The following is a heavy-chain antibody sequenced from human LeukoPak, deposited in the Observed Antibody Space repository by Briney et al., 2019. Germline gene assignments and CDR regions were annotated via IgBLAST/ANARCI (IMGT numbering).Heavy chain of an antibody. CDR2: ISSSGSTI. CDR1: GFTFSDYY. D-gene: IGHD2-2*02. J-gene: IGHJ5*02. V-gene: IGHV3-11*01. Sequence: GGSLRLSCAASGFTFSDYYMSWIRQAPGKGLEWVSYISSSGSTIYYADSVKGRFTISRDNSKNTLYLQMNSLRAEDTAVYYCAKDLKDCSSTSCYTPYNWFDPWGQGTLVTVSS. CDR3: AKDLKDCSSTSCYTPYNWFDP.